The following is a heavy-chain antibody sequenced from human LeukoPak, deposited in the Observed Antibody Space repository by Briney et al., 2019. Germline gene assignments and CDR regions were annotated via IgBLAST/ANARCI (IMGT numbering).Heavy chain of an antibody. J-gene: IGHJ4*02. CDR3: AASYDYGDYYFDY. D-gene: IGHD4-17*01. CDR1: GYSFTSYW. V-gene: IGHV5-51*01. CDR2: IYPGDSDT. Sequence: NAGESLKISCKGSGYSFTSYWIGWVRQMPGKGLEWMGIIYPGDSDTRYSPSFQGQVTISADKSIETTYLQWSSLKASDTAMYYCAASYDYGDYYFDYWGQGTLVTVSS.